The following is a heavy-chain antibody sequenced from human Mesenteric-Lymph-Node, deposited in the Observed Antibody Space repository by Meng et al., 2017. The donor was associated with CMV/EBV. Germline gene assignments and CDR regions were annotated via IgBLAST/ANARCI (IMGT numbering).Heavy chain of an antibody. CDR2: IYSGGST. CDR1: GFTVSSNY. V-gene: IGHV3-53*01. CDR3: ARDFRLEYYYYGLDV. D-gene: IGHD3-9*01. J-gene: IGHJ6*02. Sequence: LTCAASGFTVSSNYMSWVRQAPGKGLEWVSVIYSGGSTYYADSVKGRFTISRDNAKNSLYLQMNSLRAEDTAVYYCARDFRLEYYYYGLDVWGQGTTVTVSS.